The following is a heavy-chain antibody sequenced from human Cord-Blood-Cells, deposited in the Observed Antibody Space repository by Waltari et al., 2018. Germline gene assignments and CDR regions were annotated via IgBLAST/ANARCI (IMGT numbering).Heavy chain of an antibody. D-gene: IGHD3-10*01. CDR2: IYHSGST. V-gene: IGHV4-38-2*01. CDR1: GYSISRGYY. Sequence: QVQLQESGPGLVKPSATLSLTCAVSGYSISRGYYWGWIRQPPGKGLEWIGSIYHSGSTYYNPSLKSRVTISVDTSKNQFSLKLSSVTTADTAVYYCARGDYYGSGSYYIYFDYWGQGTLVTVSS. CDR3: ARGDYYGSGSYYIYFDY. J-gene: IGHJ4*02.